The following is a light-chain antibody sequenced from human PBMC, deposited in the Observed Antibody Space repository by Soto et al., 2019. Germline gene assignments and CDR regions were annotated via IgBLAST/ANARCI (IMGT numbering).Light chain of an antibody. Sequence: DIPMTQAPSSLSASVGDRVTITCRAKESVSSYVNWYQQKPGKAPKLLIYAAYSLQSGVTAWFCGSGSVTNFTLTIRGLSPEDVATYSCQPSYTKGSIGRRTKVEIK. CDR2: AAY. CDR1: ESVSSY. V-gene: IGKV1-39*01. CDR3: QPSYTKGS. J-gene: IGKJ1*01.